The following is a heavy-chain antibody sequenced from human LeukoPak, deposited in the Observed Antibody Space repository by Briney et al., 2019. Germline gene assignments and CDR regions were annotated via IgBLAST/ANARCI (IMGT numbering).Heavy chain of an antibody. J-gene: IGHJ3*02. V-gene: IGHV1-46*01. CDR1: GYTFTSYY. CDR3: ARGLGATETGGDAFDI. Sequence: GASVKVSCKASGYTFTSYYMHWVRQAPGQGLEWMGIINPSGGSTSYAQKFQGRVTMTRDTSTSTVYMELSSLRSEDTAVYYCARGLGATETGGDAFDIWGQGTMVTVSS. D-gene: IGHD1-26*01. CDR2: INPSGGST.